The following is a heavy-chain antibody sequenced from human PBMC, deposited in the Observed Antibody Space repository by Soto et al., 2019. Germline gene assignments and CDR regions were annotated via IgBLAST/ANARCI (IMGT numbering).Heavy chain of an antibody. CDR2: IIPIFGTP. CDR1: GDSFSSYA. Sequence: QVQLVKSVAEVKKPGSSVKVSCKASGDSFSSYAISWVRQAPGHGLEWMGRIIPIFGTPNYAQRVEGRVTITADESTSTANMELSSLRSDDTAVYYCATGGNYYEPSALAYWGQGTLVTVSS. CDR3: ATGGNYYEPSALAY. J-gene: IGHJ4*02. V-gene: IGHV1-69*01. D-gene: IGHD3-22*01.